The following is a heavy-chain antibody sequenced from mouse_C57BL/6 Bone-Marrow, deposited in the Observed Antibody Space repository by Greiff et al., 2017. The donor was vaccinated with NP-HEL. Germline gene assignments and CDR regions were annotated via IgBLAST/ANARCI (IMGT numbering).Heavy chain of an antibody. Sequence: EVQLQQSGPELVKPGASVKISCKASGYTFTDYYMNWVKQSHGKSLEWIGDINPNNGGTSYNQKFKGKATLTVDKSSSTAYMELRSLTSEDSAVYYCAPVTTGGAWFAYWGQGTLVTVSA. CDR2: INPNNGGT. J-gene: IGHJ3*01. D-gene: IGHD2-2*01. V-gene: IGHV1-26*01. CDR1: GYTFTDYY. CDR3: APVTTGGAWFAY.